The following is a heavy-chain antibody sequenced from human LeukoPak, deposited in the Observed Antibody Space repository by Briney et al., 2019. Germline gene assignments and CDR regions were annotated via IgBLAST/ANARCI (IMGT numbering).Heavy chain of an antibody. Sequence: GGSLRLSCAAYGFTFSSYAMSWVRQAPGKGLEWVSAISGSGGSTYYADSVKGRFTISRDNSKNTLYLQMNSLRAEDTAVYYCANDFWSGYFGFGYWGQGTLVTVSS. CDR3: ANDFWSGYFGFGY. CDR1: GFTFSSYA. V-gene: IGHV3-23*01. J-gene: IGHJ4*02. CDR2: ISGSGGST. D-gene: IGHD3-3*01.